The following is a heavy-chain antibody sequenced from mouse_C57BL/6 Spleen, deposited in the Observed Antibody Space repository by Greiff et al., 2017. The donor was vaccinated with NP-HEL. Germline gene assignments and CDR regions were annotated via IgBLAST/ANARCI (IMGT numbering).Heavy chain of an antibody. Sequence: VQLQQPGAELVRPGSSVKLSCKASGYTFTSYWMHWVKQRPIQGLEWIGNIDPSDSETHYNQKFKDKATLTVDKSSSTAYMPLSSLTSEDSAVYDCARETAQATCMDYWGQGTSVTVSS. CDR2: IDPSDSET. D-gene: IGHD3-2*02. J-gene: IGHJ4*01. V-gene: IGHV1-52*01. CDR1: GYTFTSYW. CDR3: ARETAQATCMDY.